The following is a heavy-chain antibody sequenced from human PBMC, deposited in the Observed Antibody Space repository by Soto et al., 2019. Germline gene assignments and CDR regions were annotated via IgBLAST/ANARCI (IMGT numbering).Heavy chain of an antibody. D-gene: IGHD3-3*01. CDR3: ARHEHWIFGETNWFDP. Sequence: PSETLSLTCTVSGGSISSSSYYWGWIRQPPGKGLEWIGSIYYSGSTYYNPSLKSRVTISVDTSKNQFSLKLSSVTAADTAVYYCARHEHWIFGETNWFDPWGQGTLVTVYS. V-gene: IGHV4-39*01. J-gene: IGHJ5*02. CDR1: GGSISSSSYY. CDR2: IYYSGST.